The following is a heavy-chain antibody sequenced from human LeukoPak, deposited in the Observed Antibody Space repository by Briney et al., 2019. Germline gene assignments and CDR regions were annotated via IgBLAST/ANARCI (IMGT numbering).Heavy chain of an antibody. D-gene: IGHD4-23*01. CDR1: GGSISSYY. V-gene: IGHV4-59*01. CDR2: IYYSGST. CDR3: ARDPRTTVDYHYYGMDV. Sequence: SETLSLTCTVSGGSISSYYWSWIRQPPGKGLEWIGYIYYSGSTNYNPSLKSRVTISVDTSKNQFSLKLSSVTAADTAVYYCARDPRTTVDYHYYGMDVWGKGTTVTVSS. J-gene: IGHJ6*04.